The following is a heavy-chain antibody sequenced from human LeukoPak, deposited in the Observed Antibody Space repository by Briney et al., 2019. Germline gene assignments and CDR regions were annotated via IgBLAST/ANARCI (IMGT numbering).Heavy chain of an antibody. CDR3: ARGVLLWFGEFD. CDR1: GGSISGSNYY. V-gene: IGHV4-39*07. CDR2: AYYSGST. D-gene: IGHD3-10*01. J-gene: IGHJ4*02. Sequence: PSETLSLTCTVSGGSISGSNYYWAWIRQPPGKTLEWIGSAYYSGSTYYNPSLKSRVTISVDTSKNQFSLKLSSVTAADTAVYYCARGVLLWFGEFDWGQGTLVTVSS.